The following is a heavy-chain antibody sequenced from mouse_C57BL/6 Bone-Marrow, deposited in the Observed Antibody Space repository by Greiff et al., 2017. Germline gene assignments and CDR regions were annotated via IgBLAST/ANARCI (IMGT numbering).Heavy chain of an antibody. D-gene: IGHD1-1*01. J-gene: IGHJ4*01. Sequence: EVKLVESGGDLVKPGGSLKLSCAASGFTFSSYGMSWVRQTPDKRLEWVATISSGGSYTYYPDSVKGRFTISRDNAKNTLYLQMSSLKSEDTAMYYCARTTTVVDYAMAYWGQGTSVTVSS. CDR3: ARTTTVVDYAMAY. V-gene: IGHV5-6*01. CDR1: GFTFSSYG. CDR2: ISSGGSYT.